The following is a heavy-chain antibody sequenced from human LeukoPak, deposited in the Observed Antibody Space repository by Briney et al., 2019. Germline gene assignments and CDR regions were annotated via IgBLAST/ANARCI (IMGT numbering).Heavy chain of an antibody. D-gene: IGHD6-19*01. CDR1: GFTFNRDW. Sequence: GGSLRLSCAASGFTFNRDWTAWVRQAPGKGLEWVANIKEDGSGKNYVDSVKGRFTISRDNAENSAYLQMNDLRAEDTGVYYCATKEPSTSGWSYWGQGTLVTVSS. CDR2: IKEDGSGK. J-gene: IGHJ4*02. V-gene: IGHV3-7*01. CDR3: ATKEPSTSGWSY.